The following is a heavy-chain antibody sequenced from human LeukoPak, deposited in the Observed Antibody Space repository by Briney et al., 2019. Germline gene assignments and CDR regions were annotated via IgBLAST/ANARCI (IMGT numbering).Heavy chain of an antibody. J-gene: IGHJ3*02. V-gene: IGHV3-30*19. CDR2: ISYDGSNK. Sequence: PGGSLRLSCAASGFTFSSYGMHWVRQTPGKGLEWVAVISYDGSNKYYADSVKGRFTISRDNSKNTLYLQMNSLRAEDTAVYYCATNIAVAAIGYAFDIWGQGTMVTVSS. CDR1: GFTFSSYG. D-gene: IGHD6-19*01. CDR3: ATNIAVAAIGYAFDI.